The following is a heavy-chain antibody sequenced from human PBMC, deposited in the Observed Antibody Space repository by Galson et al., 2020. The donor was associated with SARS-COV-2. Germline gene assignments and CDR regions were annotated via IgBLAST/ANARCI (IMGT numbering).Heavy chain of an antibody. CDR3: ACTAGYSCYVWDH. J-gene: IGHJ4*02. D-gene: IGHD5-12*01. V-gene: IGHV4-59*01. Sequence: SQTLSLTCTVPVGSISSYYWCWIRQPPGKGLEWIGHTYYSGSTNYNPSLKSRATISVDTSKNQSSLKLSSVTAADTAVYYCACTAGYSCYVWDHWGQGTLVTVSS. CDR2: TYYSGST. CDR1: VGSISSYY.